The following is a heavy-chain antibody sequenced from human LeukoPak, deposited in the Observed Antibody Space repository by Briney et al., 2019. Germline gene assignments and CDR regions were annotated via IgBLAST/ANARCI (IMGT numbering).Heavy chain of an antibody. CDR2: IWYDGSNK. Sequence: PGGSLRLSCAASGFTFSSYGMHWVRQAPGKGLEWVAVIWYDGSNKYYADSVKGRFTISRDNSKNTLYLQMNSLRVEDTAVYYFVRDFRSPDYWGQGPLVTVSS. CDR1: GFTFSSYG. V-gene: IGHV3-33*01. CDR3: VRDFRSPDY. J-gene: IGHJ4*02.